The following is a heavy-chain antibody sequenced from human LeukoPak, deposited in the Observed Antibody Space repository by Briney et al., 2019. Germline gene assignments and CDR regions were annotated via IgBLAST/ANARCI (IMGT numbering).Heavy chain of an antibody. CDR1: GGSISSGGYY. V-gene: IGHV4-31*03. Sequence: NASETLSLTCTVSGGSISSGGYYWSWIRQHPGKGLEWIGYIYYSGSTYYNPSLKSRVTISVDTSKNQFSLKLSSVTAADTAVYYCARDLVVVPAAIKPTSYWYFDLWGRGTLVTVSS. CDR2: IYYSGST. CDR3: ARDLVVVPAAIKPTSYWYFDL. D-gene: IGHD2-2*01. J-gene: IGHJ2*01.